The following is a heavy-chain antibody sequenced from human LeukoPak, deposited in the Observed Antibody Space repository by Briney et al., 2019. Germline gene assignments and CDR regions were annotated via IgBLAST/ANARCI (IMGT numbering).Heavy chain of an antibody. CDR2: IYYSGST. D-gene: IGHD4-17*01. CDR3: ASFREASSGDYSKPFDY. CDR1: GGSISSSSYY. Sequence: SETLSLTCTVSGGSISSSSYYWGWIRQPPGKGLEWIGSIYYSGSTYYNPSLKSRVTISVDTSKNQFSLKLSSVTAEDTAVYYCASFREASSGDYSKPFDYWGQGTLVTVSS. J-gene: IGHJ4*02. V-gene: IGHV4-39*07.